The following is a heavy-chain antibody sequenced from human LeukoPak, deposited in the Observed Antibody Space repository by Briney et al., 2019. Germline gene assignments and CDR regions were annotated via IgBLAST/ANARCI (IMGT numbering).Heavy chain of an antibody. CDR1: GFTVSGNS. J-gene: IGHJ3*02. D-gene: IGHD1-26*01. Sequence: GGSLRLSCAASGFTVSGNSMSWVRQAPGKGLEWVSVIYSDGRTYYADSVEGRFTISRDNSKNTLYLQMDSLRAEDTALYYCARKKWEPTSNDAFDTWGQGTMVTVSS. CDR2: IYSDGRT. CDR3: ARKKWEPTSNDAFDT. V-gene: IGHV3-53*01.